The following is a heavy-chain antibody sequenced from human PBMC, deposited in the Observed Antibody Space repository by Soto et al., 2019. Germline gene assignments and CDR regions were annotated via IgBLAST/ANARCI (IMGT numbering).Heavy chain of an antibody. Sequence: QITLKESGPTLVKPTQTLTLTCSFSGFSLSTSGVGVGWLRQPPGKSLEWLPLIYWDDDKRYSPSLKSRLTITNDATRSRMVLTLTIIGPVHTAISSCARNPGSSGLGWGPGSPVTVAS. CDR1: GFSLSTSGVG. J-gene: IGHJ4*02. V-gene: IGHV2-5*02. CDR3: ARNPGSSGLG. D-gene: IGHD3-22*01. CDR2: IYWDDDK.